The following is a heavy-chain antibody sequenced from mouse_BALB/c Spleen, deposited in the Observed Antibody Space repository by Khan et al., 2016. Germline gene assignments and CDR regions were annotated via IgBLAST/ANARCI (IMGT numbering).Heavy chain of an antibody. Sequence: QVQLKESGAELARPGASVKMSCKASGYTFTIYTMHWVKQRPGQGLEWIGYINPSSGYTNYNQKFKDKATLTADKSSSPAYMQLRSRTSEASAVYYCVRSRRRGGNYLFDDWGQGTTLTVSS. V-gene: IGHV1-4*01. CDR2: INPSSGYT. J-gene: IGHJ2*01. CDR1: GYTFTIYT. CDR3: VRSRRRGGNYLFDD. D-gene: IGHD2-1*01.